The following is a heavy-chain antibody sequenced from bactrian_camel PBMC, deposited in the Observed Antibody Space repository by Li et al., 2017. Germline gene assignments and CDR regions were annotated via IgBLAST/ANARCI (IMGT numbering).Heavy chain of an antibody. J-gene: IGHJ4*01. CDR1: VTYDWLC. Sequence: HVQLVESGGGSVETGGTLTLSCAGVTYDWLCLGWFRQASGNQREGLAALDTDGRTTYADSVKGRATISKDTAKNTLYLQLNNLRPEDTAMYYCAARGGRCLADGLRFDAHTYAYYGQGTQVTVS. CDR2: LDTDGRT. CDR3: AARGGRCLADGLRFDAHTYAY. D-gene: IGHD1*01. V-gene: IGHV3S55*01.